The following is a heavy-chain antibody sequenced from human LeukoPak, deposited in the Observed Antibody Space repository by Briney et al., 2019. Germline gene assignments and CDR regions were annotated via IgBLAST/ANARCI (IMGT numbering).Heavy chain of an antibody. D-gene: IGHD3-22*01. CDR2: INSDGSST. J-gene: IGHJ4*02. Sequence: GGSLRLSCEASGFTFSSYWMHWVPQAPGKGLVWVSRINSDGSSTSYADSVKGRFTISRDNAKKTLYLQMNSLRVEDTAVYYCASGEFDYYDSIIFGGQGTLVTVSS. V-gene: IGHV3-74*01. CDR3: ASGEFDYYDSIIF. CDR1: GFTFSSYW.